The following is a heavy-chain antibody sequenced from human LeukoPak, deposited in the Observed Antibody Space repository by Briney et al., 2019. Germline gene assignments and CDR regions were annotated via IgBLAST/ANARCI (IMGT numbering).Heavy chain of an antibody. V-gene: IGHV3-30*02. CDR2: IRYDGSNK. Sequence: GGSLRLSCAASGFTFSSYGMHWVRQAPGKGLEWVAFIRYDGSNKYYTDSVKGRFTFSRDNSKNTLYLQMNSLRTEDTAVYYCANHALAARPPYYYYYYMDVWGKGTTVTVSS. CDR1: GFTFSSYG. D-gene: IGHD6-6*01. CDR3: ANHALAARPPYYYYYYMDV. J-gene: IGHJ6*03.